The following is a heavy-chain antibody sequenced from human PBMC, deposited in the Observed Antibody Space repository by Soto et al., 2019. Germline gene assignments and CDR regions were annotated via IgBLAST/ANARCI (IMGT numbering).Heavy chain of an antibody. Sequence: QVQLVQSGAEVKKPGASVKVSCKASGYIFNNYAISLVRQAPGQGLEWMGWMNVYNGHTKYAQKVQGRLTMTTDTSTSTAYMELRNLRSDDTAVYYCARALSSGWFDHWGQGTLVTVSS. CDR2: MNVYNGHT. J-gene: IGHJ5*02. V-gene: IGHV1-18*01. D-gene: IGHD6-19*01. CDR3: ARALSSGWFDH. CDR1: GYIFNNYA.